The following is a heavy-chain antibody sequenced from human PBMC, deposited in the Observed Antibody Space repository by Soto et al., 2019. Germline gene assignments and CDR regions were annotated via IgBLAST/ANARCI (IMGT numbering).Heavy chain of an antibody. D-gene: IGHD3-22*01. Sequence: QVQLVQSGAEVKRPGSSVKVSCKASGGTFSSYAISWVRQAPGQGPEWMGGIIPIFGTANYAQKFQGRVTITADESTSTAYMELSSLRSEDTAVYYCARDRTWVTYYYDSSGSPSDYWGQGTLVTVSS. CDR1: GGTFSSYA. CDR2: IIPIFGTA. J-gene: IGHJ4*02. V-gene: IGHV1-69*01. CDR3: ARDRTWVTYYYDSSGSPSDY.